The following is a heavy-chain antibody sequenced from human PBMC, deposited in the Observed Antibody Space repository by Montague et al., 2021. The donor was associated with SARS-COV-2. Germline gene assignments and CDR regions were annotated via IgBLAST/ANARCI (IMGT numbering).Heavy chain of an antibody. Sequence: SETLSLTCAVYGGSLSGYYWCWIRQPPDKGLEWIGEINHSANTKYNPSLKSPVTISIDTSKNQFSLKLTSVTAADTATYYCASGIYPSGSYYNRYYYGLNIWGPGTTVIVSS. CDR2: INHSANT. D-gene: IGHD3-10*01. J-gene: IGHJ6*02. V-gene: IGHV4-34*01. CDR1: GGSLSGYY. CDR3: ASGIYPSGSYYNRYYYGLNI.